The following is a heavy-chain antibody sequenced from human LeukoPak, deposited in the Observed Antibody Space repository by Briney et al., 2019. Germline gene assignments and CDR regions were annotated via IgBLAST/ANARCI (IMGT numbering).Heavy chain of an antibody. D-gene: IGHD3-10*01. CDR2: IYPGDSDT. CDR1: RYSFTSYW. Sequence: GESLKISCKGSRYSFTSYWIGWVRQMPGKGLEWMGIIYPGDSDTIYSPSFQGQVTISADKSISTAYLQWSSLKASDTAMYYCARGMVRGVYAFDIWGQGTMVTVSS. J-gene: IGHJ3*02. V-gene: IGHV5-51*01. CDR3: ARGMVRGVYAFDI.